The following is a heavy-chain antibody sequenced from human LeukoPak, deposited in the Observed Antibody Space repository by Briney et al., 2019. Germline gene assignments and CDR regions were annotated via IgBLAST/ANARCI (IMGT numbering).Heavy chain of an antibody. CDR1: GFTFSTYG. V-gene: IGHV3-64D*06. J-gene: IGHJ4*02. Sequence: PGGSLRLSCSASGFTFSTYGMHWVRQGPGKGLEQVAAIGTNGGITVYADSVKGRFTISRDNSKNTLYLQMSGLRAADTAVYYCVKASEHYDSWGQGTLVTVSS. D-gene: IGHD3-3*02. CDR2: IGTNGGIT. CDR3: VKASEHYDS.